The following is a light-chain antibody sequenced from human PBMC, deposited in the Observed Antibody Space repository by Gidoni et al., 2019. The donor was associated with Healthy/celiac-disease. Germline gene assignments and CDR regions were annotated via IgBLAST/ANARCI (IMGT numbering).Light chain of an antibody. J-gene: IGLJ2*01. V-gene: IGLV3-25*03. CDR3: QSADSSGTYGV. Sequence: SYELTHPPSVSVSPGQTASITCSGDALPKQYAYWYQQKPGQAPVLVIYKDSERPSGIPERFSGASSGKTVTLTISGVQAEDEADYYCQSADSSGTYGVFGGGTKLTVL. CDR2: KDS. CDR1: ALPKQY.